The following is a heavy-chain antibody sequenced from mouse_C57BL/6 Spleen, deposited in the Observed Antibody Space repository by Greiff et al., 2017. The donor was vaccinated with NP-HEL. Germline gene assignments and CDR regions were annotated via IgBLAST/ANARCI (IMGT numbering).Heavy chain of an antibody. J-gene: IGHJ2*01. Sequence: EVQLVESGAELVKPGASVKLSCTASGFNIKDYYMHWVKQRTEQGLEWIGRIDPEDGETKYAPKFQGKATITADTSSNTAYLQLSSLTSEDTAVYYCARDYYGSSYHNYFDYWGQGTTLTVSS. V-gene: IGHV14-2*01. D-gene: IGHD1-1*01. CDR3: ARDYYGSSYHNYFDY. CDR2: IDPEDGET. CDR1: GFNIKDYY.